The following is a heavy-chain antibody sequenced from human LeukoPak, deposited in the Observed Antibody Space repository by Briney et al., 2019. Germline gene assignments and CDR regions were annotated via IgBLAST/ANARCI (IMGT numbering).Heavy chain of an antibody. CDR3: ATTPPGGDYDYYYFDY. CDR1: GGTFSSYA. J-gene: IGHJ4*02. D-gene: IGHD4-17*01. Sequence: SVKVSCKASGGTFSSYAISWVRQAPGQGLEWTGGIIPIFGTANYAQKFQGRVTITADKSTSTAYMELSSLRSEDTAVYYCATTPPGGDYDYYYFDYWGQGTLVTVSS. V-gene: IGHV1-69*06. CDR2: IIPIFGTA.